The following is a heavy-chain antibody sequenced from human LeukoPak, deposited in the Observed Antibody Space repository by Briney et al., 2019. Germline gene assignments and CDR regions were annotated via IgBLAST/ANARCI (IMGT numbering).Heavy chain of an antibody. D-gene: IGHD3-16*01. CDR3: TTDSTGEVFDY. J-gene: IGHJ4*02. CDR1: GFTFSNAW. Sequence: SGGSLRLSCAASGFTFSNAWMSWVRQAPGKGLEWVGRIKSKTDGGTTDYAAPVKGRFTISRDDSKNTLYLQMNSLKTEDTAVYYCTTDSTGEVFDYWGQGTLVTVSS. CDR2: IKSKTDGGTT. V-gene: IGHV3-15*01.